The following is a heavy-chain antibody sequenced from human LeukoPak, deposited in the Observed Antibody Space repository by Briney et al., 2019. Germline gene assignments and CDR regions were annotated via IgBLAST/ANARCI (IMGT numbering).Heavy chain of an antibody. CDR3: ATGRSCTTCYLPDY. Sequence: GGSLRLSCAASGFTFSSYWMTWVRQAPGKGLEWVANINQDGGEKYYVDSVKGRFTISRDNAKNSLYLQMNSLRAEDTAVYHCATGRSCTTCYLPDYWGQGTLVTVSS. CDR2: INQDGGEK. V-gene: IGHV3-7*01. CDR1: GFTFSSYW. D-gene: IGHD2-2*01. J-gene: IGHJ4*02.